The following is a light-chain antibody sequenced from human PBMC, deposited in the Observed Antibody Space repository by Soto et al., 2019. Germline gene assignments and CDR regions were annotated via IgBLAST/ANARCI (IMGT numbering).Light chain of an antibody. CDR1: QTISSW. J-gene: IGKJ1*01. CDR3: QHYNSYSEA. V-gene: IGKV1-5*03. CDR2: KAS. Sequence: DIQMTQSPSNLSGSVGDRVTITCRASQTISSWLAWYQQKPGKAPKLMIYKASTLKSGVPSRFSGSGSGTEFTLTISSLQPDDFATYCCQHYNSYSEAFGQGTKVELK.